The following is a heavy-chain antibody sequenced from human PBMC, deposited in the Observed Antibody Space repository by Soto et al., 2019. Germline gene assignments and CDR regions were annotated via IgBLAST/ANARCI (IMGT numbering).Heavy chain of an antibody. J-gene: IGHJ4*02. Sequence: PSETLSLTCAVYGGSFSGYYWSWIRQPPGKGLEWIGEINHSGSTNYNPSLKSRVTISVDTSKNQFSLKLSSVTAADTAVYYFAIASHGWSGDRFDYWGQGALVTVSS. D-gene: IGHD3-3*01. V-gene: IGHV4-34*01. CDR2: INHSGST. CDR1: GGSFSGYY. CDR3: AIASHGWSGDRFDY.